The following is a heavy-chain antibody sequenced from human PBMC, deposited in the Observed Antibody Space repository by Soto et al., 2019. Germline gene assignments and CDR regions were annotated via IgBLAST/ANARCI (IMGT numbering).Heavy chain of an antibody. CDR2: ITTTGTI. CDR3: ARERHGGLFGVTGLDV. CDR1: GFTFSSYT. J-gene: IGHJ6*02. V-gene: IGHV3-48*02. Sequence: EVQLVESGGDLVQPGGSLRLSCAASGFTFSSYTMNWVRQARGKGLEWISYITTTGTIYHADSVKGRFTISRDNAKKSLDLQINGLSDEDTAVHYCARERHGGLFGVTGLDVRGQGTTITVSS. D-gene: IGHD3-3*01.